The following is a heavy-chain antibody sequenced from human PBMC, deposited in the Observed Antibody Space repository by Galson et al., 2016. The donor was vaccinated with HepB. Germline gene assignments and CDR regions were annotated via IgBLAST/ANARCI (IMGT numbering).Heavy chain of an antibody. D-gene: IGHD4-17*01. J-gene: IGHJ4*02. CDR1: GYTFTDYY. V-gene: IGHV1-2*02. Sequence: SVKVSCKASGYTFTDYYMHWVRQAPGQGLEWMGWINPISGGTNYAQRFQGRVTLTTDTSTTTAYMDLRSLRSDDTAIYYCARESPDGDYFDFWGQGTLLTVSS. CDR3: ARESPDGDYFDF. CDR2: INPISGGT.